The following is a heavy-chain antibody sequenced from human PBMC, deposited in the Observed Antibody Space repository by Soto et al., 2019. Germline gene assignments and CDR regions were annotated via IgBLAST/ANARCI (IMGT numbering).Heavy chain of an antibody. CDR3: ARNGDCTRPGCIVGWFDP. CDR2: TNPSGGST. CDR1: GYTFTSYY. D-gene: IGHD2-8*01. V-gene: IGHV1-46*01. Sequence: GASVKVSCKASGYTFTSYYIHWVRQAPGQGLEWMGITNPSGGSTSYAQKFQGRVTMTRDTSKNQFYLDLNSVTAADTAMYYCARNGDCTRPGCIVGWFDPWGPGTLVTVS. J-gene: IGHJ5*02.